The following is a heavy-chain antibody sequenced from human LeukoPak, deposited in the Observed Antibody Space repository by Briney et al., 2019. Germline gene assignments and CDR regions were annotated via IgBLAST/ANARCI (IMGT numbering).Heavy chain of an antibody. CDR2: IYYSGSP. CDR1: GDSVSSNSAA. Sequence: SQTLSLTCAISGDSVSSNSAAWNWIRQSPGMGLEWIGCIYYSGSPNYNPSLKSRVTISLDTSKNQFSLKLSSVTAADTAVYYCARDRTTAGGFDSWGLGTLVTVSS. CDR3: ARDRTTAGGFDS. J-gene: IGHJ5*01. D-gene: IGHD1-1*01. V-gene: IGHV4-61*01.